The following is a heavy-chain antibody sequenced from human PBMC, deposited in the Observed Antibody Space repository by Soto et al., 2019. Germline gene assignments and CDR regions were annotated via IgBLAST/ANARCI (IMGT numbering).Heavy chain of an antibody. D-gene: IGHD1-26*01. CDR3: VRLGATTRSFDP. CDR1: GGSISSGSYY. Sequence: SETLSLICTVSGGSISSGSYYWTWMRQPPGQGLEYIGAIYYSGSTYYNPSLKSRVTISIDTSQKQFSLKLSSVTAADTAVYYCVRLGATTRSFDPWGQGILVTVSS. V-gene: IGHV4-61*01. CDR2: IYYSGST. J-gene: IGHJ5*02.